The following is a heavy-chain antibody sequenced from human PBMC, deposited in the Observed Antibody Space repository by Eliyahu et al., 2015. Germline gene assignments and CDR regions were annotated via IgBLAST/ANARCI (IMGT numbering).Heavy chain of an antibody. CDR2: INAGNGNT. CDR3: ARGAAAARTPQKD. V-gene: IGHV1-3*01. J-gene: IGHJ4*02. CDR1: GYTXTSYA. Sequence: QVQLVQSGAEVKKPGASVKVSCKASGYTXTSYAXHWVRXAPGQRLEWMGWINAGNGNTKYSQKFQGRVTITRDTSASTAYMELSSLRSEDTAVYYCARGAAAARTPQKDWGQGTLVTVSS. D-gene: IGHD6-13*01.